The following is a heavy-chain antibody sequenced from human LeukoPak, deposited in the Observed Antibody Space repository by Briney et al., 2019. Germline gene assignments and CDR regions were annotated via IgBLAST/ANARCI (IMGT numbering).Heavy chain of an antibody. CDR2: INPNNGGT. CDR1: GYTFTDYY. V-gene: IGHV1-2*02. CDR3: ARELSDLNFDY. D-gene: IGHD2/OR15-2a*01. Sequence: ASVKVSCKASGYTFTDYYIHWVRQAPGRGLEWMGWINPNNGGTNYAQKFQGRVTMTRDTSISTAYMELSRLRSDDTAVYYCARELSDLNFDYWGQGTLVTVSS. J-gene: IGHJ4*02.